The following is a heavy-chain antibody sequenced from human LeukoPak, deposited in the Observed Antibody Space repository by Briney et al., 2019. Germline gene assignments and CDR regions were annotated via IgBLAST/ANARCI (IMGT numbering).Heavy chain of an antibody. CDR1: GFTFSSYA. CDR2: ISYDGSNK. J-gene: IGHJ4*02. D-gene: IGHD6-19*01. CDR3: AKVAGYSSGPCDY. V-gene: IGHV3-30-3*01. Sequence: QPGRSLRLSCAASGFTFSSYAMHWVRQAPGKGLEWVAVISYDGSNKYYADSVKGRFTISRDNSKNTLYLQMTSLRAEDTAVYYCAKVAGYSSGPCDYWGQGTLVTVSS.